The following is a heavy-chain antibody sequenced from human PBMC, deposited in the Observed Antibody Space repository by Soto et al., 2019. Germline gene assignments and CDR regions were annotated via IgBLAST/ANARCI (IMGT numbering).Heavy chain of an antibody. V-gene: IGHV3-11*06. CDR2: ISSSGNYA. CDR1: GFTFSDYY. D-gene: IGHD3-10*01. Sequence: QVQLVESGGGLVKPAGSLRLSCAASGFTFSDYYMSWIRQAPGKGLEWISYISSSGNYADYADSMKGRFSIARDNAKNSLYLQVHSLRAEDTAVYYCARSSGSYWWEFDYWGQGALLTVSS. CDR3: ARSSGSYWWEFDY. J-gene: IGHJ4*02.